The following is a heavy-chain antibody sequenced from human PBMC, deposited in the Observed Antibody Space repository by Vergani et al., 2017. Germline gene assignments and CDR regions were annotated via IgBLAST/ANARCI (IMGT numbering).Heavy chain of an antibody. CDR1: GFSFSDHY. CDR3: AXLRPYSGSYSNPSLNLDY. D-gene: IGHD1-26*01. Sequence: EVQLLESGGGLVQPGGSLRLSCAVSGFSFSDHYMDWVRQAPGKGLEWVGRTRNKANSYTTEYAASVKGRLTISRNNAKNSLYRQMNSLRAEDTAVYYCAXLRPYSGSYSNPSLNLDYWGQGTLVTVSS. CDR2: TRNKANSYTT. V-gene: IGHV3-72*01. J-gene: IGHJ4*02.